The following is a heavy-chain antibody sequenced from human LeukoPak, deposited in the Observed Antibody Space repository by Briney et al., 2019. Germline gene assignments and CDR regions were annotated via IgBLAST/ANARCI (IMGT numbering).Heavy chain of an antibody. Sequence: PGGSLRLSCAASGFTFSTYNMHWVRQAPGKGLEWVSYISSSSSTIYYADSVKGRFTISRDNAKNSLYLQMNSLRAEDTAVYYCARASSRGYGYWGQGTLVTVSS. CDR2: ISSSSSTI. J-gene: IGHJ4*02. V-gene: IGHV3-48*01. CDR3: ARASSRGYGY. D-gene: IGHD3-22*01. CDR1: GFTFSTYN.